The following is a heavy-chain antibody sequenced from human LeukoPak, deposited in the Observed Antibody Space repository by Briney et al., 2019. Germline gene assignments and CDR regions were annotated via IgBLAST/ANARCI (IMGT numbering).Heavy chain of an antibody. Sequence: GESLKISCKGSGYSFTSYWIGWVRQLPGKGLEWMGIIYPGDSDTRYSPSFQGQVTISADKSISTAYLQWSSLKASDTAMYYCAGQPPGGSPDYYYYYGMDVWGQGTTVTVSS. V-gene: IGHV5-51*01. CDR1: GYSFTSYW. CDR3: AGQPPGGSPDYYYYYGMDV. J-gene: IGHJ6*02. CDR2: IYPGDSDT.